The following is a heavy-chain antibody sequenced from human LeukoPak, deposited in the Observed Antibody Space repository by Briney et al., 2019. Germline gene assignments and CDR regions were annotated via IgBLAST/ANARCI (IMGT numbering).Heavy chain of an antibody. V-gene: IGHV3-21*01. CDR1: GFTLSSDS. CDR2: ISSSSSYR. D-gene: IGHD1-14*01. Sequence: GGALRLSCAASGFTLSSDSMNWVRQAPGKGLEWVSSISSSSSYRYYDGTATGRFTMSRDNAKNSLYLQLDSLRAEDTAVYYCARCPDPWPLSGYYYMDVWGKGTTVTVSS. CDR3: ARCPDPWPLSGYYYMDV. J-gene: IGHJ6*03.